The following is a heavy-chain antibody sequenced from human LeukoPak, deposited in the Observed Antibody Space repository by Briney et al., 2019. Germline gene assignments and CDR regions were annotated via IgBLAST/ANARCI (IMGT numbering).Heavy chain of an antibody. D-gene: IGHD4-17*01. CDR2: IWYDGSNK. CDR1: GFTFSTYG. Sequence: GGSLRLSCEASGFTFSTYGMHWVRQAQGKGLGWVAVIWYDGSNKNYADSAKGRFTISRDNSKNTLYLQMNSLRAEDTAVYYCARGGRTTWHGMDVWGQGTTVTVSS. V-gene: IGHV3-33*01. J-gene: IGHJ6*02. CDR3: ARGGRTTWHGMDV.